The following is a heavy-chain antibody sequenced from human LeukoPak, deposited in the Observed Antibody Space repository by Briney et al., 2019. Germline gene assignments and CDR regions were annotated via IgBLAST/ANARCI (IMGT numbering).Heavy chain of an antibody. Sequence: ASVKVSCKASVYTFTRYYMHWVRQAPGQGLEWMGWSNPNSGGTNYAQKFQGRVTMTRDTSISTAYMELSSLGSEDTAVYYCARGQYYDCSGYYPDWGQGTLVTVSS. V-gene: IGHV1-2*02. CDR1: VYTFTRYY. CDR2: SNPNSGGT. J-gene: IGHJ4*02. D-gene: IGHD3-22*01. CDR3: ARGQYYDCSGYYPD.